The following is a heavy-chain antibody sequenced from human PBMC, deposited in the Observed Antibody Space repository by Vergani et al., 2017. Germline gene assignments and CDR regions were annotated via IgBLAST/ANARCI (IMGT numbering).Heavy chain of an antibody. CDR1: GGSFSGYY. CDR2: INHSGST. V-gene: IGHV4-34*01. J-gene: IGHJ4*02. CDR3: AREDDILATLDY. D-gene: IGHD3-9*01. Sequence: QVQLQESGAGLLKPSETLSLTCAVYGGSFSGYYWSWIRQPPGKGLEWIGEINHSGSTNYNPSLKSRVTISVDTSKNQFSLKLSSVTAADTAVYYCAREDDILATLDYWGQGTLVTVSS.